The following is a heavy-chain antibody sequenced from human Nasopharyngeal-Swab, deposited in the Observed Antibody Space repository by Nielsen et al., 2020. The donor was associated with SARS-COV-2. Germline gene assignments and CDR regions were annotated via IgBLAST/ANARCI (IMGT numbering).Heavy chain of an antibody. CDR1: GGTFSSYA. Sequence: SVKVSCKASGGTFSSYAISWVRQAPGQGLEWMGRIIPILGIANYAQKFQGRVTITADKSTSTAYMELSSLRSEDTAVYYCARDTHCSGGSCYPSTSDYWGQGTLVTVSS. V-gene: IGHV1-69*04. D-gene: IGHD2-15*01. J-gene: IGHJ4*02. CDR2: IIPILGIA. CDR3: ARDTHCSGGSCYPSTSDY.